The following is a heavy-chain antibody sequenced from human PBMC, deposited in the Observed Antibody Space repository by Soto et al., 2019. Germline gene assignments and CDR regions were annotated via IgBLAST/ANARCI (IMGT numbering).Heavy chain of an antibody. D-gene: IGHD4-17*01. CDR3: TRLFAYGDVFNM. CDR1: GFTFSGSA. Sequence: GGSLRLSCAASGFTFSGSAMHWVRQASGKGLEWVGHIRSKANYYATAYAASVQGRFTISRDDSKSTAYLQMSSLHPEDTAIYYCTRLFAYGDVFNMWGRGTKVTVSS. CDR2: IRSKANYYAT. J-gene: IGHJ3*02. V-gene: IGHV3-73*01.